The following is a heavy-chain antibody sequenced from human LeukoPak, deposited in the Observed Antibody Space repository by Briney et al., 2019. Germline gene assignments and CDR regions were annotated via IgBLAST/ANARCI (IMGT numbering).Heavy chain of an antibody. CDR3: ARADRLGAALLASFDY. D-gene: IGHD3-16*01. Sequence: GGSLRLSCAASGFTFSSYSMDWVRQASGKGLEWVSSISSSSSYIYYADSVQGRFTISRDNAKNSLYLQMNSLRAEDTAVYYCARADRLGAALLASFDYWGQGTLVTVSS. CDR1: GFTFSSYS. J-gene: IGHJ4*02. V-gene: IGHV3-21*01. CDR2: ISSSSSYI.